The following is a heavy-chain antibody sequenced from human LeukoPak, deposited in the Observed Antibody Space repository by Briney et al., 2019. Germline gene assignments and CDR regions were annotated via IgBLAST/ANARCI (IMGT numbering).Heavy chain of an antibody. D-gene: IGHD1-26*01. CDR2: INQDGSEK. J-gene: IGHJ3*02. CDR1: GFTFSNYY. V-gene: IGHV3-7*03. CDR3: ARGGSYLSAFDI. Sequence: GGSLRLSCTASGFTFSNYYMSWVRQAPGKGLEWVANINQDGSEKYYVDSVKGRFTIFRDNAKNTLYLQMNSLRAEDTAVYYCARGGSYLSAFDIWGQGTMVTVSS.